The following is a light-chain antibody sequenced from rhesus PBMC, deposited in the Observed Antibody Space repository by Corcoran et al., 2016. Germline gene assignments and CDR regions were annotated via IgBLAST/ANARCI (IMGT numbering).Light chain of an antibody. CDR3: QQHDNSPLT. V-gene: IGKV1-69*01. CDR1: QGISNW. CDR2: RAS. J-gene: IGKJ4*01. Sequence: DIQMTQSPSSLSASVGDRVTITCRASQGISNWLAWYPQKPGKAPKLLSYRASNLETGVPSRFSGSGSGTDFPLTISSLQPEDIATYYCQQHDNSPLTFGGGTKVELK.